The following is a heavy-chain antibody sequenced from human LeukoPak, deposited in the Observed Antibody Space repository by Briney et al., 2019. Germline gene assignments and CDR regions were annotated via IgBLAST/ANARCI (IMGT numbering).Heavy chain of an antibody. Sequence: GGSLRLSCAASGFTFNSYWMHWVRQAPGEGLVWVSRINNDGSNTVYADSVKGRLTISRDNAKNTLYLEMNSLRAEDTAVYYCVRGLLGPDYWGQGTLVIVSS. D-gene: IGHD7-27*01. CDR3: VRGLLGPDY. CDR2: INNDGSNT. V-gene: IGHV3-74*03. CDR1: GFTFNSYW. J-gene: IGHJ4*02.